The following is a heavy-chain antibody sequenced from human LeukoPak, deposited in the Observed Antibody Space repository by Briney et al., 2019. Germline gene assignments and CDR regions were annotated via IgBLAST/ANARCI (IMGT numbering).Heavy chain of an antibody. D-gene: IGHD5-18*01. Sequence: GGSLRLSCAASGFTFSSYEMNWVRQAPGKGLEWVSYISSSGITIYYADSVKGRFTISRDNAKNSLYLQMNSLRAEDTAVYYCARQLWLRGGYNWFDPWGQGTLVTVSS. J-gene: IGHJ5*02. CDR1: GFTFSSYE. V-gene: IGHV3-48*03. CDR2: ISSSGITI. CDR3: ARQLWLRGGYNWFDP.